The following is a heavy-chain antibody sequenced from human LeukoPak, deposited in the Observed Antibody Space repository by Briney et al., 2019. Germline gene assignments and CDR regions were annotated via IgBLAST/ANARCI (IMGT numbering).Heavy chain of an antibody. Sequence: GASVKVSCKASGYTFTGYYIHWVRQAPGQGLEWMGWINPNSSGTNYAQKFLGRVTMTRDTSIGTAYMELSSLRSEDTAVYYCASATLRCSGGSCYEMDVWGKGTTVTVSS. CDR3: ASATLRCSGGSCYEMDV. D-gene: IGHD2-15*01. CDR1: GYTFTGYY. V-gene: IGHV1-2*02. CDR2: INPNSSGT. J-gene: IGHJ6*04.